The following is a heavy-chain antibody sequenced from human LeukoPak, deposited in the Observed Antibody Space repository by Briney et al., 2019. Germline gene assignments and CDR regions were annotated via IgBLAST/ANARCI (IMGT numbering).Heavy chain of an antibody. D-gene: IGHD6-19*01. J-gene: IGHJ4*02. V-gene: IGHV3-48*03. Sequence: GGSLRLSCAASGFTFSSYEMNWVRQAPGKGLEWVSYISSSGSTLYYADSVKGRFTISRDNAKNSLFLQVNSLRAEDTAMYYCVTESGWLFDYWGQGTLVTVSS. CDR3: VTESGWLFDY. CDR2: ISSSGSTL. CDR1: GFTFSSYE.